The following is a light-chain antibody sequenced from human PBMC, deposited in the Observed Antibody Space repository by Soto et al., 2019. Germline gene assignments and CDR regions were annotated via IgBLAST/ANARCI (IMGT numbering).Light chain of an antibody. CDR1: QSISSW. V-gene: IGKV1-5*01. CDR2: DAS. CDR3: QQYNSYHT. Sequence: DIQMTQSPSTLSASLGDRVTITCRASQSISSWLAWYQQKPGKAPKLLIYDASSVESGVPSRFSGSGSGTEFPLTISSLQPDDFATYYCQQYNSYHTFGQGTKLEIK. J-gene: IGKJ2*01.